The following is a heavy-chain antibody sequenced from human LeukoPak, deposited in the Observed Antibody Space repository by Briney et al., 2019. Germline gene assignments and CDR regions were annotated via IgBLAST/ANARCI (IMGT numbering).Heavy chain of an antibody. Sequence: GGSLRLSCAASGFTLISYEMNWVPQAPGKGREWVSYNRSSGSTIYYADSVKSRFTISRDNAKNSLYLQMNSLRAEDTAVYYCARESYSAGYSGSYSYGGHYFDYWGQGTLVTVSS. CDR1: GFTLISYE. V-gene: IGHV3-48*03. CDR2: NRSSGSTI. D-gene: IGHD1-26*01. J-gene: IGHJ4*02. CDR3: ARESYSAGYSGSYSYGGHYFDY.